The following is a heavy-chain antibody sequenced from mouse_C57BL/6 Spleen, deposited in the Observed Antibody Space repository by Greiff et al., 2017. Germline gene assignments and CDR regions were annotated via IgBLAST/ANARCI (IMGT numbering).Heavy chain of an antibody. Sequence: QVQLKQPGTELVKPGASVKLSCKASGYTFTSYWMHWVKQRPGQGLEWIGNINPSNGGTNYNEKFKSKATLTVDKSSSTAYMQLSSLTSEDSAVYYCARWGIYYYGSSLYYAMDYWGQGTSVTVSS. CDR3: ARWGIYYYGSSLYYAMDY. J-gene: IGHJ4*01. CDR1: GYTFTSYW. CDR2: INPSNGGT. D-gene: IGHD1-1*01. V-gene: IGHV1-53*01.